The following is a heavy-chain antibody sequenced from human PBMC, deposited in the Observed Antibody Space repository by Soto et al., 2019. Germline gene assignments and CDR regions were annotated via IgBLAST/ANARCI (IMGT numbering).Heavy chain of an antibody. CDR1: GGTLRSYA. CDR3: ARGGPYDSSGYYYEGIPDY. D-gene: IGHD3-22*01. CDR2: IIPIFGTA. Sequence: GXSVKVSCKASGGTLRSYAVSWVRQAPGQGLEWMGGIIPIFGTANYAQKFQGRVTITADESTSTAYMELSSLRSEDTAVYYFARGGPYDSSGYYYEGIPDYWGQGTLVTVSS. J-gene: IGHJ4*02. V-gene: IGHV1-69*13.